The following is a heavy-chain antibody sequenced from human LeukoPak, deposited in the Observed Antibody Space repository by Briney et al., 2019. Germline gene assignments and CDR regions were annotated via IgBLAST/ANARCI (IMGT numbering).Heavy chain of an antibody. CDR3: AKGTGMATITS. CDR1: GFTFDDYA. V-gene: IGHV3-9*01. D-gene: IGHD5-12*01. J-gene: IGHJ4*02. Sequence: GGSLRLSCAASGFTFDDYAMQWVRQAPGEGLEWVSGITWNSDTIVYADSVKGRFTISRDNAKNSLYLQMNSLRPEDTALYYCAKGTGMATITSWGQGTLVTVSS. CDR2: ITWNSDTI.